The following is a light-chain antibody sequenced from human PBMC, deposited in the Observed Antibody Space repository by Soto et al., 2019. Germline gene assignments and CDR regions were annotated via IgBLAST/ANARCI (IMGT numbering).Light chain of an antibody. CDR2: DVS. CDR1: SSDVGAYNS. J-gene: IGLJ1*01. Sequence: QSALTQPASVSGSPGQSITIYCTGTSSDVGAYNSVAWYQHNPGRAPKLLIHDVSNRPSGASYRFSGSKSGNTASLTISGLRAEDETDYYCSSYTTSKTLVFGTGTKLTVL. V-gene: IGLV2-14*01. CDR3: SSYTTSKTLV.